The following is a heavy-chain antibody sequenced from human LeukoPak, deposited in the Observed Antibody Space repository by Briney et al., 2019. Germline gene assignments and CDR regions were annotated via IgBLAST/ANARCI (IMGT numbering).Heavy chain of an antibody. Sequence: SETLSLTCTVSGGSISSGSYYWTWFRQPAGKGLEWIGRIYSSGSTNYNPSLNTRLTISSDTSKNQLSLKLSSVTAADTAVYYCARGVYNLALVFDYWGQGSLVTVSS. D-gene: IGHD5-24*01. J-gene: IGHJ4*02. CDR1: GGSISSGSYY. CDR3: ARGVYNLALVFDY. V-gene: IGHV4-61*02. CDR2: IYSSGST.